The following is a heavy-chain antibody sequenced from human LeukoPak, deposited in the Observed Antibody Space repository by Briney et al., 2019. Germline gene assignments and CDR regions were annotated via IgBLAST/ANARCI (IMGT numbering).Heavy chain of an antibody. CDR3: ARARDGYNDAYDI. Sequence: ASVKVSCKASGYTFTGYYMHWVRQAPGQGLEWMGWINPNSGNINYAQKFEGRVTMTRDTSISTAYMELSRLRFEDTAVYYCARARDGYNDAYDIWGQGTTVTVSS. J-gene: IGHJ3*02. CDR2: INPNSGNI. D-gene: IGHD5-24*01. CDR1: GYTFTGYY. V-gene: IGHV1-2*02.